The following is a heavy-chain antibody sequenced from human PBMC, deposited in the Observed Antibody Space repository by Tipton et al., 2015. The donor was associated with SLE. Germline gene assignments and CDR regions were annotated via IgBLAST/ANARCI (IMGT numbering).Heavy chain of an antibody. CDR2: INPNSGAK. CDR1: GYPFTGGSF. J-gene: IGHJ4*02. CDR3: AKSIVTTLPGFDF. Sequence: QLVQSGAEVRKSGASVKVSCKASGYPFTGGSFIHWVRQAPGQGPEWMGWINPNSGAKNYAEKFQGRVTMTRDTSITTAYMEMSSLTSGDTAVYYCAKSIVTTLPGFDFWGQGTLVSVSS. D-gene: IGHD1-26*01. V-gene: IGHV1-2*02.